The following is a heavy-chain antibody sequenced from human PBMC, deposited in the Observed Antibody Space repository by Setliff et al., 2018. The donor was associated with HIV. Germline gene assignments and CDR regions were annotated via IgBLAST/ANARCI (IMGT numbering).Heavy chain of an antibody. D-gene: IGHD3-22*01. CDR3: TTYSSVYYHSDC. Sequence: GGSLRLSCAASGFTFRNAWMSWVRQAPGKGLEWIGRIKSKSDGGAVHYAAPVKGRFTISRDDSQDTLYLEMNNLTNEDTAMYYCTTYSSVYYHSDCWGQGTLVTVSS. CDR1: GFTFRNAW. V-gene: IGHV3-15*06. J-gene: IGHJ4*02. CDR2: IKSKSDGGAV.